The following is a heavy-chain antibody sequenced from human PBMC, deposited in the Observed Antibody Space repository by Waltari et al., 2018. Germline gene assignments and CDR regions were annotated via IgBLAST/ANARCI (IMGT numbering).Heavy chain of an antibody. CDR2: ISGSGGST. J-gene: IGHJ4*02. CDR1: GFTFSSYA. V-gene: IGHV3-23*01. D-gene: IGHD3-16*02. CDR3: AKGFGGVIATFDY. Sequence: EVQLLESGGGLVQPGGSLRLSCAASGFTFSSYAMSWVRRAPGKGLEWVSAISGSGGSTYYADSVKGRFTISRDNSKNTLYLQMNSLRAEDTAVYYCAKGFGGVIATFDYWGQGTLVTVSS.